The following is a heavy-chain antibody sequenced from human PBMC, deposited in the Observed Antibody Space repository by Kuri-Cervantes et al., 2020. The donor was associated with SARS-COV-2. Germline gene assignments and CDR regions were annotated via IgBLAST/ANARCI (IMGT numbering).Heavy chain of an antibody. J-gene: IGHJ6*03. V-gene: IGHV3-30-3*01. D-gene: IGHD3-3*01. CDR3: ARDALFNDFWGGYYYYMDV. CDR2: ISYDGSNK. CDR1: GYTFSSYA. Sequence: SCKASGYTFSSYAMHWVRQAPGKGLEWVAVISYDGSNKYYADSVKGRFTISRDNAKNSLYLQMNSLRAEDTAVYYCARDALFNDFWGGYYYYMDVWGKGTTVTVSS.